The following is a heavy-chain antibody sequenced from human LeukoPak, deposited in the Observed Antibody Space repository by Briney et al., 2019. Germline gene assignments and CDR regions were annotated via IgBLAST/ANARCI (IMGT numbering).Heavy chain of an antibody. CDR2: ISAYNGNT. CDR1: GYTFTSYG. D-gene: IGHD3-10*01. Sequence: AASVKVSCKASGYTFTSYGISWVRQAPGQGLEWMGWISAYNGNTNYAQKLQGRVTMTTDTSTSTAYMELRSLRSDDTAVYYCARDFWVGDYDSGYYFDYWGQGTLVTVSS. CDR3: ARDFWVGDYDSGYYFDY. J-gene: IGHJ4*02. V-gene: IGHV1-18*01.